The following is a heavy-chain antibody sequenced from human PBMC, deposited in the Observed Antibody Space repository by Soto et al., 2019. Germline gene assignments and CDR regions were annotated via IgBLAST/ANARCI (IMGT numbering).Heavy chain of an antibody. V-gene: IGHV4-30-2*05. CDR1: GGSITSGTFS. CDR3: ARAPVGLDTISYFDY. CDR2: IYNGGST. J-gene: IGHJ4*02. Sequence: PSETLSLTCAVSGGSITSGTFSWTWIRQPPGKGLEWIGYIYNGGSTYYRPSLESRMHMSLDATRNHYSLRLTSVTAADTAVYFCARAPVGLDTISYFDYWGQGKLVTVSS. D-gene: IGHD3-3*01.